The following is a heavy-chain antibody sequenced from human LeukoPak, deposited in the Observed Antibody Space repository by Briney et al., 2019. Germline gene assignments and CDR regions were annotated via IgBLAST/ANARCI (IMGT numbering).Heavy chain of an antibody. J-gene: IGHJ4*02. D-gene: IGHD4-17*01. CDR2: IYYSGST. Sequence: SETLSLTCTVSGGSISSYYWSWIRQPPGKGLEWVGYIYYSGSTNYNPSLKSRDTISVDTSKNQFSLQLSSVTAADSAVYYCARRSKYGDYFDYWGQGTLVTVSS. CDR1: GGSISSYY. CDR3: ARRSKYGDYFDY. V-gene: IGHV4-59*08.